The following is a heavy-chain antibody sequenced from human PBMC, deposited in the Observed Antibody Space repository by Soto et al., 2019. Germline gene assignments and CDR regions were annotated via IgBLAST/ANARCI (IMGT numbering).Heavy chain of an antibody. D-gene: IGHD2-15*01. V-gene: IGHV1-58*01. CDR1: GFTFSNSA. CDR3: AARGGRDSYMHV. J-gene: IGHJ6*03. Sequence: QMQLVQSGPEVRKPGTSVKVSCKASGFTFSNSALQWVRQARGQRLEWLGWIAVGSGNTNYAQRFQERVTITRDMSTSTAYMELNSLRSDDTAVYYCAARGGRDSYMHVWGKGTTVTVSS. CDR2: IAVGSGNT.